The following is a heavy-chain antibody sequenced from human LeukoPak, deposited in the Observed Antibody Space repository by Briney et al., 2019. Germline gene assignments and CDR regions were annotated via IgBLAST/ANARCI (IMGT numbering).Heavy chain of an antibody. CDR2: ISSSGLTI. CDR1: GFTFSSYE. Sequence: GSLGLSCAASGFTFSSYEMNWVRQAPGKGLEWVSYISSSGLTIDYADSVKGRFTISRDNAKNSLYLQMNSLRAEDTAVYYRARDPSLDYWGQGTLVTVSS. J-gene: IGHJ4*02. CDR3: ARDPSLDY. V-gene: IGHV3-48*03.